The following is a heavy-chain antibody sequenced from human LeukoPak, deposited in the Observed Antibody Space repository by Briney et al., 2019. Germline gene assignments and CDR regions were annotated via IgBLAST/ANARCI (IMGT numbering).Heavy chain of an antibody. CDR3: ARESSGSYWG. CDR2: LNLDGSTT. V-gene: IGHV3-74*01. CDR1: GFIFSKDW. Sequence: GGSLTLSCVASGFIFSKDWMHWVRQAPGKGLVWVSRLNLDGSTTSYADSVKGRFTISRDNAKNTLYLQMISLRVDDTGVYYCARESSGSYWGWGQGTLVTVSS. D-gene: IGHD3-10*01. J-gene: IGHJ4*02.